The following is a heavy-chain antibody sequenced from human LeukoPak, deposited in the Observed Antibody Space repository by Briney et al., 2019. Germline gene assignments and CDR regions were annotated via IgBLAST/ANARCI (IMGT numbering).Heavy chain of an antibody. CDR3: ARGVEPLAAKALAY. V-gene: IGHV3-53*01. CDR1: GFTVITND. D-gene: IGHD1-14*01. Sequence: PGGSLRLPCAASGFTVITNDMTWVRQAPGKGLEWVSVLYSDGNTKYADSVQGRFTISRDNSKNTLYLEMNSLSPDDTAVYYCARGVEPLAAKALAYWGQGTLVTVSP. CDR2: LYSDGNT. J-gene: IGHJ4*02.